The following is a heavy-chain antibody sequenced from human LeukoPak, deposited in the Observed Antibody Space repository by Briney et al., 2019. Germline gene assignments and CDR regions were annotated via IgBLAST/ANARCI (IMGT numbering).Heavy chain of an antibody. CDR3: ARSPSRYSSSWSRGYFDY. V-gene: IGHV4-31*03. J-gene: IGHJ4*02. Sequence: PSETLSLTCTVSGGSISSGGHYWSWIRQHPGKGLEWIGYIYYSGSTYYNPSLKSRVTISVDTSKNQFSLKLSSVTAADTAVYFCARSPSRYSSSWSRGYFDYWGQGTLVTVSS. CDR2: IYYSGST. D-gene: IGHD6-13*01. CDR1: GGSISSGGHY.